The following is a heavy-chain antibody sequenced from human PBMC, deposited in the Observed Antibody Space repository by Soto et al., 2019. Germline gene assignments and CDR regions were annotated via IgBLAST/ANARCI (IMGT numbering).Heavy chain of an antibody. D-gene: IGHD6-13*01. J-gene: IGHJ5*02. CDR1: GGSISSSSYY. CDR2: IYYSGST. CDR3: ARRNRVWFDP. V-gene: IGHV4-39*01. Sequence: SETLSLTCTVSGGSISSSSYYWGWIRQPPGKGLEWIGSIYYSGSTYYNPSLKSRVTISVDTSKNHFSLKLSSVTAADTAVYYCARRNRVWFDPWGQGTLVTVSS.